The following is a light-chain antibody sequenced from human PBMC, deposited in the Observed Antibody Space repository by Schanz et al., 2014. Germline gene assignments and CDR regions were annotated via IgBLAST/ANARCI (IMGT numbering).Light chain of an antibody. CDR1: SSDVGGYNY. CDR3: SAYTSSRTLV. V-gene: IGLV2-14*01. J-gene: IGLJ2*01. CDR2: DVN. Sequence: QSALTQPASVSGSPGQSITISCTGTSSDVGGYNYVSWYQQHPGKVPKLMIYDVNNRPSGVSNRFPGSKSGNTASLTISGLQAEDEADYYCSAYTSSRTLVFGGGTKLTVL.